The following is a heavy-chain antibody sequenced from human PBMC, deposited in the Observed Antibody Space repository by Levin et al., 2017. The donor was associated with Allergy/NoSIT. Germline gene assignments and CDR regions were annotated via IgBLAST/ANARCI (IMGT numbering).Heavy chain of an antibody. CDR3: ARGLAGSSRYTLGY. CDR1: GGSISGYY. Sequence: SQTLSLTCIVSGGSISGYYWTWIRQPPGKGLEWIGNIYYTGSTVYNPSLKSRVTISVDTSKNQFSLTLRSVTAADTAVYYCARGLAGSSRYTLGYWGQGTLVTVSS. D-gene: IGHD3-16*02. J-gene: IGHJ4*02. CDR2: IYYTGST. V-gene: IGHV4-59*01.